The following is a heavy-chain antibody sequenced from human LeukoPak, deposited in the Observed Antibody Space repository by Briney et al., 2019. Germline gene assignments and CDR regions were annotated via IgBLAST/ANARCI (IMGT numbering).Heavy chain of an antibody. Sequence: SETLSLTCAVYGGSFSGYYWSWIRQPPGKGLEWIGEINHSGSTNYNPSLKSRVTISVDTSKNQFSLKLSSVTAADTAVYYCARGSPPSYCYYYYMDVWGKGTTVTVSS. V-gene: IGHV4-34*01. J-gene: IGHJ6*03. CDR3: ARGSPPSYCYYYYMDV. CDR1: GGSFSGYY. CDR2: INHSGST.